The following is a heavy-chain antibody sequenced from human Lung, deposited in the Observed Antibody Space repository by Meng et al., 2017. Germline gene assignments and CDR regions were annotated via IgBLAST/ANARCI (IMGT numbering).Heavy chain of an antibody. D-gene: IGHD4-11*01. CDR1: GGSVRDYY. CDR3: ARGPTTMAHDFDY. V-gene: IGHV4-34*01. CDR2: LNHSGST. J-gene: IGHJ4*02. Sequence: VRQRRCVPGSLSPPATRYRTGVASGGSVRDYYWSWIRQPPGKGLDWIGELNHSGSTNYNPSLESRATISVDTSQNNLSLKLSSVTAADSAVYYCARGPTTMAHDFDYWGQGTLVTVSS.